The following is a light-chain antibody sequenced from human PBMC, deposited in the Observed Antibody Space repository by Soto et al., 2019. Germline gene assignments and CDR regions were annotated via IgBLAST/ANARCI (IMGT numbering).Light chain of an antibody. CDR2: AAS. J-gene: IGKJ2*01. CDR1: QSIGRN. V-gene: IGKV1-39*01. Sequence: DIQMTQSPASLSASVGDRVTISCRASQSIGRNLNWYQQKPGKAPKLLIYAASNLLSGVPSRFSGSGSGTNFTLTISSLQPEDFATYYCQQSYKTPHTFGQGTKLETK. CDR3: QQSYKTPHT.